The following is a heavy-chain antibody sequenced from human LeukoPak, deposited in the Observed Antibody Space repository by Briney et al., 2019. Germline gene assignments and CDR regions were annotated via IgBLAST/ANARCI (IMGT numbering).Heavy chain of an antibody. CDR3: VAVGQ. J-gene: IGHJ4*02. CDR2: IKEDGSEE. CDR1: GFTFDTKW. V-gene: IGHV3-7*01. D-gene: IGHD4-23*01. Sequence: GGSLRLSCAASGFTFDTKWMNWVRQAPGKGLEWVANIKEDGSEENYVDSVKGRFNISRDNDKKILFLQMDSLRAEDTAVYYCVAVGQWGQGTPVTVSS.